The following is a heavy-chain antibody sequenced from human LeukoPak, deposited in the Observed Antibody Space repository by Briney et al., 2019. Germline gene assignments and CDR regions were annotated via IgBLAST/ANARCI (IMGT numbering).Heavy chain of an antibody. D-gene: IGHD6-6*01. CDR1: VFTFSIYA. V-gene: IGHV3-23*01. Sequence: PGGSLRLPYASSVFTFSIYALKWARQAPGKGLEWVSGISGSGGGTYYADSVKGRFTISRDNSKNTLHLQMNSQRGEDTAVYYCARRARTLPPPPDYWGQGTLVTVSS. J-gene: IGHJ4*02. CDR3: ARRARTLPPPPDY. CDR2: ISGSGGGT.